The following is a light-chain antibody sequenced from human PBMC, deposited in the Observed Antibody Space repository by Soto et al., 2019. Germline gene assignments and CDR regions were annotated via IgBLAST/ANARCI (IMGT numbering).Light chain of an antibody. CDR2: GAS. V-gene: IGKV3-15*01. CDR1: QGVGST. CDR3: QLYNNWPPT. J-gene: IGKJ1*01. Sequence: EIVLTQSPATLSVSPGERATLSCRASQGVGSTLAWYQQRPGQAPRLLIYGASTRAAGIPARFSGSGSGTEFTLTISSLQSEDFAVYHCQLYNNWPPTFGQGTKVEI.